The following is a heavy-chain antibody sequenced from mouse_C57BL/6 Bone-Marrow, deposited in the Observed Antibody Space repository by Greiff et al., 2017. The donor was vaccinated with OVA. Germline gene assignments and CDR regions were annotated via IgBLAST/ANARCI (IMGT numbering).Heavy chain of an antibody. CDR3: ARLPSYDYYAMDY. V-gene: IGHV1-4*01. D-gene: IGHD2-10*01. CDR2: INPSSGYT. J-gene: IGHJ4*01. Sequence: QVQLKESGAELARPGASVKMSCKASGYTFTSYTMHWVKQRPGQGLEWIGYINPSSGYTKYNQQFKDKATLTADKASSTAYMQLSSLTSEDSAVYYCARLPSYDYYAMDYWGQGTSVTVSS. CDR1: GYTFTSYT.